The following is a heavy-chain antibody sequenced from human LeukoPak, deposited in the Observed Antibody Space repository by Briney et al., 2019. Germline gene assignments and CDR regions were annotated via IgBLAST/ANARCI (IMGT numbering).Heavy chain of an antibody. CDR2: ISAYNGNT. CDR3: ARVNPLFITMVRGVLDY. J-gene: IGHJ4*02. D-gene: IGHD3-10*01. CDR1: GYTFTSYG. V-gene: IGHV1-18*01. Sequence: ASVKISCKASGYTFTSYGISWVRQAPGQGLEWMGWISAYNGNTNYAQKLQGRVTMTTDTSTSTAYMELRSLRSDDTAVYYCARVNPLFITMVRGVLDYWGQGTLVTVSS.